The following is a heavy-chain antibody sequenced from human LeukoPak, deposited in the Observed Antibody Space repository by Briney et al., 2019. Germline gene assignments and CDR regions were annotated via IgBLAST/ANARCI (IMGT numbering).Heavy chain of an antibody. D-gene: IGHD3-22*01. CDR1: GGTFSSYA. CDR2: IIPIFGTA. CDR3: ARHDYYDSSGYYFFGAFDI. V-gene: IGHV1-69*05. Sequence: SVKVSCKASGGTFSSYAISWVRQAPGQGLEWMGGIIPIFGTANYAQKFQGRVTITTDESTSTAYMELSRLRSDDTAVYYCARHDYYDSSGYYFFGAFDIWGQGTMVTVSS. J-gene: IGHJ3*02.